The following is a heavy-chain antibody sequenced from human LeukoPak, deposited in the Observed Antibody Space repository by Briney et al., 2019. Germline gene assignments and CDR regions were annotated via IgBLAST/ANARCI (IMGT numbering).Heavy chain of an antibody. D-gene: IGHD3-22*01. V-gene: IGHV1-2*02. CDR3: ARDDSSGYYYANFDY. CDR2: INPNSGGT. CDR1: GYTFTGYY. J-gene: IGHJ4*02. Sequence: ASVKVSCKASGYTFTGYYMHWVRQAPGQGLEWMGWINPNSGGTNYAQKFQGRVTMTRDTSISTAYMGLSRLRSDDTAVYYCARDDSSGYYYANFDYWGQGTLVTVSS.